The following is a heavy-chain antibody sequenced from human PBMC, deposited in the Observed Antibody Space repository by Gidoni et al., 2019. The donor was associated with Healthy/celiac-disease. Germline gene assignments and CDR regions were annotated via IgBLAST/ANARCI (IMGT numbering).Heavy chain of an antibody. Sequence: QVQLQQSGPGLVKPSQTLSLTCAISGDSVSSNSAAWNWIRQSPSRGLEWLGRTYYRSKWYNDYAVSVKSRITINPDTSKNQFSLQLNSVTPEDTAVYYCARDMEWEPAASYYGMDVWGQGTTVTVSS. V-gene: IGHV6-1*01. D-gene: IGHD1-26*01. CDR3: ARDMEWEPAASYYGMDV. J-gene: IGHJ6*02. CDR1: GDSVSSNSAA. CDR2: TYYRSKWYN.